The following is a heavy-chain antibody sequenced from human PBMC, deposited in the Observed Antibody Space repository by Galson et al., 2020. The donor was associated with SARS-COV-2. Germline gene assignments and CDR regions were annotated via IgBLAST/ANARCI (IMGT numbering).Heavy chain of an antibody. D-gene: IGHD1-26*01. CDR1: GYPFNTNG. CDR3: ARGMAEELNY. V-gene: IGHV1-18*01. Sequence: ASVKVSCKASGYPFNTNGFTWVRQAPGQGLEWMGWISASNGDTKYGQRFQGRVSMSTDTSTRTAYLELRSLRHDDTAMYYCARGMAEELNYWGQGSLVIVSS. CDR2: ISASNGDT. J-gene: IGHJ4*02.